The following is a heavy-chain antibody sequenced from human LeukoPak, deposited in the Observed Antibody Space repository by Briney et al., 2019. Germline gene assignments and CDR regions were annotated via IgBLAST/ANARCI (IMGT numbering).Heavy chain of an antibody. CDR1: GGSFSGYY. CDR2: ISHSGST. CDR3: ARRLRICGGDCYLGYFYYYMDV. V-gene: IGHV4-34*01. J-gene: IGHJ6*03. Sequence: SETLSLTCAVYGGSFSGYYWSWIRQPPGKGLEWIGEISHSGSTNYSPSLKSRVTMSVDTSINQFSLKLSSVTAADTAVYYCARRLRICGGDCYLGYFYYYMDVWGKGTTVTISS. D-gene: IGHD2-21*02.